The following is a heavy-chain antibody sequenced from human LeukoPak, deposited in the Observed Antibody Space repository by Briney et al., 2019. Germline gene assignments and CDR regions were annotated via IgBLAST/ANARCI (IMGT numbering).Heavy chain of an antibody. CDR3: ARQGWLQYPHY. Sequence: GESLKVSCKGSGXSFTSYWIGWVRQMPGKGLEWMGIIYPGDSDTRYSPSFQGQVTISADKSISTAYVQWTSLKASDTAMYYCARQGWLQYPHYWGQGTLVTVSS. J-gene: IGHJ4*02. V-gene: IGHV5-51*01. CDR2: IYPGDSDT. CDR1: GXSFTSYW. D-gene: IGHD5-24*01.